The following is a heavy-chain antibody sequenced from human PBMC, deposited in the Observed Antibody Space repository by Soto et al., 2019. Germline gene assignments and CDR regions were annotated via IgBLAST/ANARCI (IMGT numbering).Heavy chain of an antibody. V-gene: IGHV1-69*13. Sequence: GASVKVSCKASGGTFSNSGISWVRHPPGQGPEWMGGIIPIFDTTNYAQKLQGRITIIADESTNTVYMELSNLRSADTGVYYCARSPILVSVTLHENYFDSWGQGTLVNGSS. D-gene: IGHD2-21*02. J-gene: IGHJ4*02. CDR2: IIPIFDTT. CDR3: ARSPILVSVTLHENYFDS. CDR1: GGTFSNSG.